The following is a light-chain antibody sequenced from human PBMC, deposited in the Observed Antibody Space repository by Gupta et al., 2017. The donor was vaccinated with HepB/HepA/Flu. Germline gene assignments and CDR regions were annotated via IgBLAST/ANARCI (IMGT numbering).Light chain of an antibody. CDR3: HSRDSSGNNVV. J-gene: IGLJ2*01. V-gene: IGLV3-19*01. CDR1: RLRSYY. CDR2: GKN. Sequence: SSELTQDPAVSVALGQTVRITCQGARLRSYYASWYQQKPGQAPVLVIYGKNNRPSGTPDRFSGSSSGSTAALTITGAQAEDEADYYCHSRDSSGNNVVFGGGTKLTVL.